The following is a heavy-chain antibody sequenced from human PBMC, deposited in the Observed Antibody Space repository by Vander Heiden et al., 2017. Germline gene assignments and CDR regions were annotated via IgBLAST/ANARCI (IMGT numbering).Heavy chain of an antibody. CDR1: GFSFGSSY. Sequence: EVQLVESGGGLVQPAGSLSSSCASSGFSFGSSYMSWVRQAPGKGLEWVANIKQDGSEKDYVDSVKGRFTISRDNAKNSLYLQMNSLRAEDTAVYYCAKESVYCSGGSCYFYYYDGVDVWGQGTTVTVSS. V-gene: IGHV3-7*01. CDR3: AKESVYCSGGSCYFYYYDGVDV. D-gene: IGHD2-15*01. CDR2: IKQDGSEK. J-gene: IGHJ6*02.